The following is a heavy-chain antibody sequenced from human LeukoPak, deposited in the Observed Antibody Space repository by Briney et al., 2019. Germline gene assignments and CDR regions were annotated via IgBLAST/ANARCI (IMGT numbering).Heavy chain of an antibody. Sequence: ASVKVSCKASGYTFTTYDINWVRQATGQGLEWMGWMNPNSGNTGYAQKFQSRVTMTRNTSISTAFMELSGLRSEDTAVYFCARRNTAMVAGLDYWGQGSLVTVSS. J-gene: IGHJ4*02. CDR1: GYTFTTYD. CDR3: ARRNTAMVAGLDY. V-gene: IGHV1-8*01. D-gene: IGHD5-18*01. CDR2: MNPNSGNT.